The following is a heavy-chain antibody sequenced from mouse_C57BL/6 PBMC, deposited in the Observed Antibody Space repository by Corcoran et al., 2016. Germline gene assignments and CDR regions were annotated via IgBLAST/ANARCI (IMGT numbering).Heavy chain of an antibody. CDR2: INPNNGGT. J-gene: IGHJ3*01. D-gene: IGHD1-1*01. CDR1: GYTFTDYY. Sequence: EVQLQQSGPELVKPGASVKISCKASGYTFTDYYMNWVKQSHGKSLEWIGDINPNNGGTSYNQKFKGKATLTVDKSSSTAYMELRSLTSEDSAVYYCARTDGWFAYWGQGTLVTVSP. CDR3: ARTDGWFAY. V-gene: IGHV1-26*01.